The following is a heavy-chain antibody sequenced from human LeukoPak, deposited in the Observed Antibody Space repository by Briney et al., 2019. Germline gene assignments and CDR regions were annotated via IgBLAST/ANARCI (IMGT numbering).Heavy chain of an antibody. Sequence: HPGGSLRLSCVASGFSFNTYWMSWVRQAPGKGLECISGFSGSGGSTYYADSVKGRFTISRDNSKNTLYLQMNSLRAEDTAVYYCAAGLGWGQGTLVTVSS. CDR3: AAGLG. CDR1: GFSFNTYW. CDR2: FSGSGGST. J-gene: IGHJ4*02. V-gene: IGHV3-23*01. D-gene: IGHD3-10*01.